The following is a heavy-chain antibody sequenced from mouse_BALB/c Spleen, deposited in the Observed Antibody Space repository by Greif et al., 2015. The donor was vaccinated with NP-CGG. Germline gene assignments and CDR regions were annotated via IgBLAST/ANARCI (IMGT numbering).Heavy chain of an antibody. V-gene: IGHV3-8*02. CDR2: ISYSGST. Sequence: EVKLEESGPSLVKPSQTLSLTCSVTGDSITSGYWNWIRKFPGNKLEYMGYISYSGSTYYNPSLKSRISITRDTSKNQYYLQLNSVTTEDTATYYCARLGYYDYDGTWFAYWGQGTLVTVSA. D-gene: IGHD2-4*01. CDR1: GDSITSGY. J-gene: IGHJ3*01. CDR3: ARLGYYDYDGTWFAY.